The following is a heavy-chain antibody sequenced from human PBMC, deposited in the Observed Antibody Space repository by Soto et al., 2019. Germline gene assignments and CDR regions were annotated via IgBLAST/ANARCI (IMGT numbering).Heavy chain of an antibody. D-gene: IGHD7-27*01. CDR1: GGSISSGGYS. V-gene: IGHV4-30-2*01. CDR3: ARVPGP. CDR2: IYHSGST. J-gene: IGHJ5*02. Sequence: QLQLQESGSGLVKPSQTLSLTCAVSGGSISSGGYSWSWIRQPPGKGLEWIGYIYHSGSTYSNPSLXSXXTISVDRYKSQFSLKLSSVTAADTAVYYCARVPGPWGQGTLVTVSS.